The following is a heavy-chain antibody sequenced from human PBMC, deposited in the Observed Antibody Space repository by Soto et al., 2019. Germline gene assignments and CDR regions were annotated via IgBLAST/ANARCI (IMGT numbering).Heavy chain of an antibody. CDR3: ARDGQYDSAGYYSPVDH. Sequence: QVQLEESGPGLVKPSETLSLTCSVSGGSIGRYYWSWVRQAPGKGLDWIAYVSYSGATRYNPSLESRVTISVNTSKNQFSLRLNSVTAADTAVYYCARDGQYDSAGYYSPVDHWGQVNLFTVSS. J-gene: IGHJ4*02. CDR1: GGSIGRYY. V-gene: IGHV4-59*01. D-gene: IGHD2-15*01. CDR2: VSYSGAT.